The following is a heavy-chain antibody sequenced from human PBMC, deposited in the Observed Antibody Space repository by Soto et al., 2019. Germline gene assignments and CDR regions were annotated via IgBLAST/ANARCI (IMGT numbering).Heavy chain of an antibody. D-gene: IGHD3-10*01. CDR2: ISWNSGSI. V-gene: IGHV3-9*01. Sequence: EVQLVESGGGLVQPGRSLRLSCAASGFTFDDYAMHWVRQAPGKGLEWVSGISWNSGSIGYADSVKGRFTISRDNAKNSLYLQMNSLRAEDTALYYCAKAGGRDTIWYFDLWGRGTLVTVSS. J-gene: IGHJ2*01. CDR1: GFTFDDYA. CDR3: AKAGGRDTIWYFDL.